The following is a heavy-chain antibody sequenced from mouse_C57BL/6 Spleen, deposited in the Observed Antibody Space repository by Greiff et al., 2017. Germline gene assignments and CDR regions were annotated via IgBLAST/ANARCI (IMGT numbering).Heavy chain of an antibody. CDR3: AREKPVTTVVATNWYFDV. V-gene: IGHV1-18*01. CDR2: INPNNGGT. D-gene: IGHD1-1*01. Sequence: EVQLQQSGPELVKPGASVKIPCKASGYTFTDYNMDWVKQSHGKSLEWIGDINPNNGGTIYNQKFKGKATLTVDKSSSTAYMELRRLTSEDTAVYYCAREKPVTTVVATNWYFDVWGTGTTVTVSA. J-gene: IGHJ1*03. CDR1: GYTFTDYN.